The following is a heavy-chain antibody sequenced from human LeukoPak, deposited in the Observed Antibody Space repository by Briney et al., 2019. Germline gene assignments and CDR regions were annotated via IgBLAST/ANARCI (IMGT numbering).Heavy chain of an antibody. CDR3: ARGREYSRGRYYFDY. D-gene: IGHD5-18*01. CDR2: ISAYNGNT. CDR1: GYTFTSYG. Sequence: ASVKVSCKAYGYTFTSYGISWVRQAPGQGLEWMGWISAYNGNTNYAQKLQGRVTMTTDTSTSTAYMELRSLRSDDTAVYYCARGREYSRGRYYFDYWGQGTLVTVSS. J-gene: IGHJ4*02. V-gene: IGHV1-18*01.